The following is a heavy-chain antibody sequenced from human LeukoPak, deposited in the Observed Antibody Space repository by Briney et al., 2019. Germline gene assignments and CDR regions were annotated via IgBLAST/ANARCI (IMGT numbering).Heavy chain of an antibody. J-gene: IGHJ6*03. D-gene: IGHD3-3*01. CDR2: INHSGST. V-gene: IGHV4-34*01. CDR1: GGSFSGYY. Sequence: PSETLSLTCAVYGGSFSGYYWSWIRQPPGKGLEWIGEINHSGSTNYNPSLKSRVTISVDTSKNQFSLKLSSVTAADTAVYYCARASARGFDYYYYMDVWGKGTTVTVS. CDR3: ARASARGFDYYYYMDV.